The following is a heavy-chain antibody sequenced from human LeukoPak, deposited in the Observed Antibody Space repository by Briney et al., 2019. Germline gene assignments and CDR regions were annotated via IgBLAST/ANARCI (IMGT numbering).Heavy chain of an antibody. J-gene: IGHJ4*02. CDR1: GFTFSTYA. V-gene: IGHV3-23*01. Sequence: GGSLRLSCAASGFTFSTYAMSWVRQAPGKGLEWVSAITGSADRTHYADSVKGRFTISRDNSKNIVYLQMNSLRAKNTAVYFCARPQVVVLNPFDYWGQGTLVTVSS. CDR3: ARPQVVVLNPFDY. D-gene: IGHD3-10*01. CDR2: ITGSADRT.